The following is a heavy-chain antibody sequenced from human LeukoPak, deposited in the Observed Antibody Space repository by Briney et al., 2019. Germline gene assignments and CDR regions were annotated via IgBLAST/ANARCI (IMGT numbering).Heavy chain of an antibody. D-gene: IGHD6-13*01. V-gene: IGHV4-61*08. CDR2: IYYSGST. Sequence: SETLSLTCTVSGGSISSGGYYWSWIRQHPGKGLEWIGYIYYSGSTYYNPSLRSRVTISIDTSKNQFSLKLSSVTAADTAVYYCARMRGYSSSPFDYWGQGTLVTVSS. CDR3: ARMRGYSSSPFDY. CDR1: GGSISSGGYY. J-gene: IGHJ4*02.